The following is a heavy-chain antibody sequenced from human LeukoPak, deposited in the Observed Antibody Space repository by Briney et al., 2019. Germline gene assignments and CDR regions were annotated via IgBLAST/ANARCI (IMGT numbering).Heavy chain of an antibody. CDR3: ARCATFGGVINYFDY. J-gene: IGHJ4*02. Sequence: PSQTLSLTCTVSGGSISSGSYYWSWIRQPAGKGLEWIGRIYTSGSTNYNPSLKSRVTISVDTSKNQFSLELSSVTAADTAVYYCARCATFGGVINYFDYWGQGTLVTVSS. CDR1: GGSISSGSYY. CDR2: IYTSGST. D-gene: IGHD3-16*02. V-gene: IGHV4-61*02.